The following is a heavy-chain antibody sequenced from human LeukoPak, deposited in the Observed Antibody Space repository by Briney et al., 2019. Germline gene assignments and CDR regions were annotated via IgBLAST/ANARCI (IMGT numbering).Heavy chain of an antibody. J-gene: IGHJ4*02. V-gene: IGHV3-30*02. CDR1: GFTFSSYG. CDR2: IRYDGSNK. CDR3: AKDLGPPNYYDSSGFDY. Sequence: GGSLRLSCAASGFTFSSYGMHWVRQAPGKGLEWVAFIRYDGSNKYYADSVKGRFTISRDNSKNTLYLQMNSLRAEDTAVYYCAKDLGPPNYYDSSGFDYWGQGTLVTVSS. D-gene: IGHD3-22*01.